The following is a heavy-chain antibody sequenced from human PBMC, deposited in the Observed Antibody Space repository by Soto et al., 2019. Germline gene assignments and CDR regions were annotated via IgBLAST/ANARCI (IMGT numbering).Heavy chain of an antibody. CDR3: ARANRYCSGGSCYQSSGFDY. D-gene: IGHD2-15*01. J-gene: IGHJ4*02. V-gene: IGHV3-48*01. CDR2: ISSSSSTI. CDR1: GFPFSSYS. Sequence: PGGSLRLSCAASGFPFSSYSRNWVRQAPGKGLEWVSYISSSSSTIYYADSVKGRFTISRDNAKNSLYLQMNSLRAEDTAVYYCARANRYCSGGSCYQSSGFDYWGQGTLVTVSS.